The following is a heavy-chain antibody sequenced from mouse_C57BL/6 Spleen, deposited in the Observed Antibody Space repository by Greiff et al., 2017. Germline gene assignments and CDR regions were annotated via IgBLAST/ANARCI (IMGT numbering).Heavy chain of an antibody. J-gene: IGHJ4*01. CDR1: GYTFTDYY. CDR3: ARERNAMDY. V-gene: IGHV1-19*01. CDR2: INPYNGGT. Sequence: EVKLQESGPVLVKPGASVKMSCKASGYTFTDYYMNWVKQSHGKSLEWIGVINPYNGGTSYNQKFKGKATLTVDKSSSTAYMELNSLTSEDSAVYYCARERNAMDYWGQGTSVTVSS.